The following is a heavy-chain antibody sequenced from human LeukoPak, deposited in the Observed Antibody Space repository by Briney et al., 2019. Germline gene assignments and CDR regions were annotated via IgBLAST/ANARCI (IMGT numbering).Heavy chain of an antibody. J-gene: IGHJ3*02. D-gene: IGHD2-15*01. CDR1: EFTFSNYW. CDR3: ARGLLQGYCSSGSCFDAFDI. CDR2: ITYDGSNE. V-gene: IGHV3-30-3*01. Sequence: PGGSLRLSCAASEFTFSNYWMTWVRQAPGKGLEWVTVITYDGSNEFYADSVKGRFTISRDNSRNTLYLQMNSLRAEDTAVYYCARGLLQGYCSSGSCFDAFDIWGQGTMVTVSS.